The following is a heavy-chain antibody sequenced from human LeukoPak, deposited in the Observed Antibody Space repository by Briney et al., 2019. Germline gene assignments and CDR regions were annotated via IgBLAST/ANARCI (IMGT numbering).Heavy chain of an antibody. V-gene: IGHV3-30-3*01. D-gene: IGHD3-22*01. CDR2: IGYDGVNK. CDR1: GFTFSSYP. J-gene: IGHJ4*02. CDR3: ARDFLIGAPDSFDY. Sequence: GRSLRLSCVASGFTFSSYPMHWVRQAPGKGLEWVAVIGYDGVNKYYADSVRGRFTISRDDSKNTLYLQMNSLRGEDTAVYYCARDFLIGAPDSFDYWGKGTLVSVSS.